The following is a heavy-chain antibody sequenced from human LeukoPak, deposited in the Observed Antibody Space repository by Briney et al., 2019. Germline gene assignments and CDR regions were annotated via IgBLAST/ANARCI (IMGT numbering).Heavy chain of an antibody. J-gene: IGHJ4*02. V-gene: IGHV4-34*01. CDR1: GGSFSGYY. Sequence: PSETLSLTCAVYGGSFSGYYWSWIRQPPGKGLEWIGEINHSGSTNYNPSLKSRVTISVDTSKNQFSLKLSSVTAADTAVYYCARTPLWFRELWHFDYWGQGTLVTVSS. CDR2: INHSGST. CDR3: ARTPLWFRELWHFDY. D-gene: IGHD3-10*01.